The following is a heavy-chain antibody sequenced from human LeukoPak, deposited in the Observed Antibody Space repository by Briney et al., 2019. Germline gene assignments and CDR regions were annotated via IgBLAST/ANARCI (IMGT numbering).Heavy chain of an antibody. J-gene: IGHJ6*03. Sequence: SVKVSCKASGGTFSRYAISWVRQAPGQGVEWMGGIIPIFGTANYAQKFQGRVTLTEDTSTDTAYMELSSLRSADTAMYYCAINAYCSSNSCWGNYYYYYMDVWGKGTTVTVSS. D-gene: IGHD2-2*01. CDR3: AINAYCSSNSCWGNYYYYYMDV. CDR1: GGTFSRYA. V-gene: IGHV1-69*06. CDR2: IIPIFGTA.